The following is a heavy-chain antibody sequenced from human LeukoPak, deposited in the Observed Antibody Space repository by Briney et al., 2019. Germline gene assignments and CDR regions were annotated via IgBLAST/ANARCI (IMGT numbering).Heavy chain of an antibody. CDR2: TNPSGTDK. D-gene: IGHD5-18*01. V-gene: IGHV3-23*05. J-gene: IGHJ4*02. Sequence: PGGSLRLSCAASGFTFSNYAMIWVRQAPGRGLEWVASTNPSGTDKYYVDSVVDRFTISRDNSKNTLYLQMNSLRAEDTAVYYCAMQLWLADYFDYWGQGTLVTVSS. CDR1: GFTFSNYA. CDR3: AMQLWLADYFDY.